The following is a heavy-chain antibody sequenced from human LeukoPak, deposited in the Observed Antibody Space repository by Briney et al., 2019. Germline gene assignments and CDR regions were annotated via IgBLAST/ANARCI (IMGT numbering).Heavy chain of an antibody. Sequence: ASVKVSCKASGYTFTSYGISWVRRAPGQGLEWMGWINPNSGGTDYPQKFQGRVTMTRDTSISTAYMELSRLTSDDTAVYFCARSLSTSSSNQFDTWGQGTLVTVSS. V-gene: IGHV1-2*02. J-gene: IGHJ4*02. CDR2: INPNSGGT. D-gene: IGHD1-14*01. CDR3: ARSLSTSSSNQFDT. CDR1: GYTFTSYG.